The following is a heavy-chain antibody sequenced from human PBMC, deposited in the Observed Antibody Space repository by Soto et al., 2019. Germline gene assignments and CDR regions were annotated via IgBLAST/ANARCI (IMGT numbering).Heavy chain of an antibody. CDR2: ISAYNGNT. Sequence: QVQLVQSGAEVKKPGASVKVSCKASGYTSTSYGISWVRQAPGQGLEWMGWISAYNGNTNYVQKLQGRVTMTTDTSTSTAYMELRSLRSDDTAVYYCARQGWDHGDPQAHETYYYYMDVWGKGTTVTVSS. CDR1: GYTSTSYG. J-gene: IGHJ6*03. CDR3: ARQGWDHGDPQAHETYYYYMDV. D-gene: IGHD4-17*01. V-gene: IGHV1-18*01.